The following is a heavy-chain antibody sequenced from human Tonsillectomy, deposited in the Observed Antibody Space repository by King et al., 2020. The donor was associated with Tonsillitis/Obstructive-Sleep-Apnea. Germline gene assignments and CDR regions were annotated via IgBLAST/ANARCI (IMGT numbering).Heavy chain of an antibody. CDR3: ARGAFDGSSSIYFYYDMDV. D-gene: IGHD6-6*01. J-gene: IGHJ6*03. CDR2: INPSGGTT. CDR1: GYTFTTYY. V-gene: IGHV1-46*04. Sequence: QLVQSGAEVKKPGASVKVSCKASGYTFTTYYIHWVRRAPGQGLEWMGIINPSGGTTIYAQNLQDRVTMTSDTSTTTVYMELSSLRSEDTAVYYCARGAFDGSSSIYFYYDMDVWGRGTTVTVSS.